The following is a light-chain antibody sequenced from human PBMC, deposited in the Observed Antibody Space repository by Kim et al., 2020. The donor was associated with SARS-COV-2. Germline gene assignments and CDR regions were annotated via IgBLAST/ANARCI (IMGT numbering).Light chain of an antibody. Sequence: NFMLTQPHSVSESPGKTVTISCTRSSGSIASNYVQWYQQRPGSAPTTVIYEDNQRPSGVPDRFSGSIDSSSNSASLTISGLKTKDEADYYCQSYDSSNVWVFGGGTQLTVL. CDR1: SGSIASNY. CDR2: EDN. V-gene: IGLV6-57*03. J-gene: IGLJ3*02. CDR3: QSYDSSNVWV.